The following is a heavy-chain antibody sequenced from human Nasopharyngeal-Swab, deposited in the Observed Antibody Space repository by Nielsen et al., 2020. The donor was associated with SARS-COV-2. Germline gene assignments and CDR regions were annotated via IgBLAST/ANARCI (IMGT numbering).Heavy chain of an antibody. J-gene: IGHJ4*02. CDR1: GFTFSSYG. Sequence: GESLKISCAASGFTFSSYGMHWVRQAPGKGLEWVAVISYDGSNKYYADSVKGRFTISRDNSKNTLYLQMNSLRAEDTAVYYCARDLSGNYDSSGPDYWGQGTLVTVSS. D-gene: IGHD3-22*01. CDR2: ISYDGSNK. CDR3: ARDLSGNYDSSGPDY. V-gene: IGHV3-30*03.